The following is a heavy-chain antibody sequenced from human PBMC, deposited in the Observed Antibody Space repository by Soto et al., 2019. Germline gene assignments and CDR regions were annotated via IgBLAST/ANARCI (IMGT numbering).Heavy chain of an antibody. V-gene: IGHV1-69*04. J-gene: IGHJ4*02. D-gene: IGHD3-10*01. CDR1: GGTFSSYT. CDR2: IIPILGIA. Sequence: ASVKVSCKASGGTFSSYTISWVRQAPGQGLEWMGRIIPILGIANYAQKFQGRVTITADKSTSTAYMELSSLRSEDTAMYYCARDTYYYGSGSYYFDYWGQGTLVTVSS. CDR3: ARDTYYYGSGSYYFDY.